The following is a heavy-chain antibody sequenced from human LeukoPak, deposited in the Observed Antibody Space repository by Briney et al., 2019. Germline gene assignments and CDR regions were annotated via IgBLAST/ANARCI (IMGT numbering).Heavy chain of an antibody. CDR1: GYTFTSYY. J-gene: IGHJ6*03. CDR2: INPSGGST. V-gene: IGHV1-46*01. D-gene: IGHD1-14*01. CDR3: ARSSGRSPNRDYMDV. Sequence: GASVKVSCKASGYTFTSYYMHWVRQAPGQGLERMGIINPSGGSTSYAQKFQGRVTMTRDTSTSTVYMELSSLRSEDTAVYYCARSSGRSPNRDYMDVWGKGTTVTISS.